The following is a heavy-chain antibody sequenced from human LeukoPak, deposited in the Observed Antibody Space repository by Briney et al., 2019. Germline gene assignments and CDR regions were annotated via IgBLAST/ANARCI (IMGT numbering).Heavy chain of an antibody. CDR2: IWYDGSNK. CDR1: GFTFSSYG. J-gene: IGHJ5*02. V-gene: IGHV3-33*01. CDR3: ARDREPAGTLVWFDP. D-gene: IGHD2-2*01. Sequence: GGSLRLSCAASGFTFSSYGMHWVRQAPGKGLEWVAVIWYDGSNKYNADSVKGRFTISRDNSKNTLYLQMNSLRAEDTAVYYCARDREPAGTLVWFDPWGQGTLVTVSS.